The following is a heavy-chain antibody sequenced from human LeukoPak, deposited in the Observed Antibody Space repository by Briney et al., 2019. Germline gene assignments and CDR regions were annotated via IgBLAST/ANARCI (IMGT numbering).Heavy chain of an antibody. V-gene: IGHV4-34*01. J-gene: IGHJ5*02. Sequence: SETLSLTCAVYGGSFSGYYWSWIRQPPGKGLEWIGEINHSGSTNYNPSLKSRVTIPVDTSKNQFSLKLSSVTAADTAVYYCASGSWLNNWFDPWGQGTLVTVSS. CDR2: INHSGST. D-gene: IGHD5-24*01. CDR1: GGSFSGYY. CDR3: ASGSWLNNWFDP.